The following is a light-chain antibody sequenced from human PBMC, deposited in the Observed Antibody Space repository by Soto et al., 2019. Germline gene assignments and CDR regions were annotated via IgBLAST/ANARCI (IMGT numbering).Light chain of an antibody. V-gene: IGLV2-8*01. CDR3: SSYAGSNNFV. J-gene: IGLJ1*01. CDR2: EVN. CDR1: SSDVGGYNY. Sequence: QSVLTQPPSASGSLGQSVTISCTGTSSDVGGYNYVSWYQQHPGKGPKLMIYEVNKRPSGVPDRFSGSKSRNTASLIVSGLQAEDEADYYCSSYAGSNNFVFGTGTKLTVL.